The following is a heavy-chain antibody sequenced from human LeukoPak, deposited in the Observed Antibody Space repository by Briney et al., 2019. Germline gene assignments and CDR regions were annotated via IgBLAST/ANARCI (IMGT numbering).Heavy chain of an antibody. J-gene: IGHJ4*02. CDR1: GGSFSGYY. V-gene: IGHV4-34*01. Sequence: SETLSLTCAVYGGSFSGYYWSWIRQPPGKGLEWIGEINHSGSTNYNPSLKSRVTISVDTSKNQFSLKLSPVTAADTAVYYCARQPRFWGQGTLVTVSS. CDR3: ARQPRF. CDR2: INHSGST.